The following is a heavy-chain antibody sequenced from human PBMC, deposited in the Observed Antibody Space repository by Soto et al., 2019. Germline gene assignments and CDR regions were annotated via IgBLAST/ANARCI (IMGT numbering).Heavy chain of an antibody. CDR1: GFTFSDYY. D-gene: IGHD4-17*01. Sequence: GGSLRLSCAASGFTFSDYYMSWIRQAPGKGLEWVSYISSSSSYTNYADSVKGRFTISRDNAKNSLYLQMNSLRAEDTAVYYCARDTGPPLYYYGMDVWGQGTTVTVSS. CDR3: ARDTGPPLYYYGMDV. V-gene: IGHV3-11*06. CDR2: ISSSSSYT. J-gene: IGHJ6*02.